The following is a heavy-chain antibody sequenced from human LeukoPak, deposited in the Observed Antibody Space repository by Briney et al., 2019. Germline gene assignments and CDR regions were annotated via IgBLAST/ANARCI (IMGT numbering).Heavy chain of an antibody. Sequence: ASVKVSCKASGYTFTSYGISWVRQAPGQGLEWMGWISAYNGNTNYAQKLQGRVTMTTDTSTSTAYMELRSLRSDDTAVYYCARAILPYYYDSSGCDYWGQGTLVTVSS. CDR2: ISAYNGNT. D-gene: IGHD3-22*01. J-gene: IGHJ4*02. CDR3: ARAILPYYYDSSGCDY. CDR1: GYTFTSYG. V-gene: IGHV1-18*01.